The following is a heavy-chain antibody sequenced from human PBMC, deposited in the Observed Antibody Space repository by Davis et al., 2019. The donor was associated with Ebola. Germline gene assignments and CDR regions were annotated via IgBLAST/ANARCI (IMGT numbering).Heavy chain of an antibody. CDR2: INPNFGGK. V-gene: IGHV1-2*06. D-gene: IGHD5-18*01. Sequence: ASVKVSCKASGYRFSAYYMHWVRQAPGQGLEWMGRINPNFGGKIYAQKFQDRVTMTIDTSINTAYLELDRLRSDDTAVYYCARGHTYGRWDDWFDPWGQGTLVTVSS. CDR1: GYRFSAYY. J-gene: IGHJ5*02. CDR3: ARGHTYGRWDDWFDP.